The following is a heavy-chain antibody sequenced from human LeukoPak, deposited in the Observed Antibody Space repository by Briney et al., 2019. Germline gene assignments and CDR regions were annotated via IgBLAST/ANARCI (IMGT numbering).Heavy chain of an antibody. J-gene: IGHJ4*02. V-gene: IGHV1-2*02. CDR1: GYTFTGYY. CDR2: ITPNSGGT. CDR3: ARPDLEQQWPAYYFDY. D-gene: IGHD6-19*01. Sequence: ASVKVSCKASGYTFTGYYMHCVRHAPGQGLECMVWITPNSGGTNYAQKFQGRVTMTRDTSISTAYMELSRLRSDDTAVYYCARPDLEQQWPAYYFDYWGQGTLVTVSS.